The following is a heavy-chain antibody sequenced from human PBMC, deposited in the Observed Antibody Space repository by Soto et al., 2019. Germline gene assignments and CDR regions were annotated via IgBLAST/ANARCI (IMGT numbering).Heavy chain of an antibody. J-gene: IGHJ6*01. CDR3: ARGPPDLIFAMDV. V-gene: IGHV1-2*04. Sequence: ASVKVSCQASGYTFNGYYIHWVRQAPGQGLEWMGWINPNSGGANHARLFQGWVTITRDTSISTAYMEVSRLKSDDTAVYFCARGPPDLIFAMDVWGQGTTVTVSS. CDR2: INPNSGGA. CDR1: GYTFNGYY.